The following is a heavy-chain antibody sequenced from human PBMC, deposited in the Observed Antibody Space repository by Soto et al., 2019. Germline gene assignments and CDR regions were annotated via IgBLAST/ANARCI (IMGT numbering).Heavy chain of an antibody. J-gene: IGHJ6*02. CDR3: ARDLACGWDCPEDYYYYGMDV. Sequence: GSLRLSGAPARLSLSSYAMDWVRQAPGRGLEWVAVISYDGSNKYYAYSVKGRFTISRDKSKNTLYLQMKSLRFEDKAVYYCARDLACGWDCPEDYYYYGMDVWGQGTTVTASS. CDR2: ISYDGSNK. D-gene: IGHD2-21*02. V-gene: IGHV3-30-3*01. CDR1: RLSLSSYA.